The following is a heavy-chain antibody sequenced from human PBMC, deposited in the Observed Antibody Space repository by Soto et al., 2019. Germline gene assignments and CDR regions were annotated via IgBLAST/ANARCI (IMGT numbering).Heavy chain of an antibody. Sequence: QVQLVQSGAEVKKPGASVEVSCKASGYTFSSYRIAWVRQAPGQGLEWMGQINPDNGNTNYARNLQDRVTMTTDTSTSTAYMELRSLKSDDTAVYYCARETLNAGPSDYWGQGTLVTASS. CDR1: GYTFSSYR. CDR3: ARETLNAGPSDY. J-gene: IGHJ4*02. D-gene: IGHD3-10*01. V-gene: IGHV1-18*01. CDR2: INPDNGNT.